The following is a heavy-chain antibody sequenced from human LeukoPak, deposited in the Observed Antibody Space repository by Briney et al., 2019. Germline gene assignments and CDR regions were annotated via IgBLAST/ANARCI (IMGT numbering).Heavy chain of an antibody. V-gene: IGHV3-30*03. CDR3: ARKYYDILGYFDY. CDR1: GFTFSTYG. D-gene: IGHD3-9*01. Sequence: PGGSLRLSCAASGFTFSTYGIHWVRQAPGKGLEWVAVTSYDGSNTYYADSVKGRFTISRDNSKNTLYLQMNSLRAEDTAVYYCARKYYDILGYFDYWGQGTLVTVSS. J-gene: IGHJ4*02. CDR2: TSYDGSNT.